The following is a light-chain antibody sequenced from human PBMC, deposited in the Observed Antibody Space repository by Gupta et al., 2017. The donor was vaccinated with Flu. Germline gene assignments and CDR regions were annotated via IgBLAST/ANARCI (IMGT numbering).Light chain of an antibody. CDR3: QQYTSPLT. CDR2: AAS. CDR1: QSIGSSW. Sequence: EIVLTQSPGTLSLSPGERATLSCRASQSIGSSWLAWYQLKPGQAPRPLIYAASTRATGIPDRFSGSGSGTDFTLTISRLEPEDFAVYYWQQYTSPLTFGGGTKVEVK. J-gene: IGKJ4*01. V-gene: IGKV3-20*01.